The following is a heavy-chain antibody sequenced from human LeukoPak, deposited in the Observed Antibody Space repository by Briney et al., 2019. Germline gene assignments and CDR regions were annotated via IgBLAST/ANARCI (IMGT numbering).Heavy chain of an antibody. CDR3: ARDINAYGDSPSDY. V-gene: IGHV1-18*01. CDR1: GYTFSSKG. D-gene: IGHD4-17*01. J-gene: IGHJ4*02. Sequence: GASVKLSCKTSGYTFSSKGITWVRQPPGQGLEWMGWISVYNGNTKYAQKLQGRVTMTTDTSTTTAYMELRSLRSDDTAMYYCARDINAYGDSPSDYWGQGTLVTVSS. CDR2: ISVYNGNT.